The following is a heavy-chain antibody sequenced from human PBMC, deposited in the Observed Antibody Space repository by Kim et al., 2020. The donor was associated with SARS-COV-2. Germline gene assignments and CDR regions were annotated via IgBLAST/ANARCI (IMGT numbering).Heavy chain of an antibody. J-gene: IGHJ5*02. Sequence: GGSLRLSCAASGFSFSSHVMHWVRQAPGKGLEWVALISDEGSTKKYTDPVKGRFTFSRDNSKNTLCLQMNSLRPEDTAVYYCARNLVGDTDLGPWGQGTLVTVSS. D-gene: IGHD1-26*01. CDR1: GFSFSSHV. CDR2: ISDEGSTK. CDR3: ARNLVGDTDLGP. V-gene: IGHV3-30*03.